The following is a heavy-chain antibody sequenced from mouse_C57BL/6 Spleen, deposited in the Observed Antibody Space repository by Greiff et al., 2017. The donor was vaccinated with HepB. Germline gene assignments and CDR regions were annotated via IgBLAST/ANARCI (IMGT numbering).Heavy chain of an antibody. CDR1: GYSITSGYY. D-gene: IGHD1-1*01. Sequence: DVKLQESGPGLVKPSQSLSLTCSVTGYSITSGYYWNWIRQFPGNKLEWMGYISYDGSNNYNPSLNNRISITRDTSKNQFFLKLNSVTTEDTATYYCARDYGSSYSWFAYWGQGTLVTVSA. CDR3: ARDYGSSYSWFAY. J-gene: IGHJ3*01. CDR2: ISYDGSN. V-gene: IGHV3-6*01.